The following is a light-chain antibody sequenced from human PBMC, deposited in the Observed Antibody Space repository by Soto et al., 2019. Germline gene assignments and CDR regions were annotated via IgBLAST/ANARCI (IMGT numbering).Light chain of an antibody. J-gene: IGLJ1*01. CDR2: EVS. V-gene: IGLV2-23*02. Sequence: QSALTQPASVSGSPGQSITISCTGTSSDVGTYNLVSWYQQHPGKAPKLMIYEVSERPSGVSNRFSGSKSGNTASLTISGPQDEDEADYYCCSHEGSSTSYVFGNGNKVTVL. CDR1: SSDVGTYNL. CDR3: CSHEGSSTSYV.